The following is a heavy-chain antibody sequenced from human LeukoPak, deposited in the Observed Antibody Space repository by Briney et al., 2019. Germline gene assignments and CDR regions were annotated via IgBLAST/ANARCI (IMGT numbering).Heavy chain of an antibody. CDR2: ISGSAGSA. J-gene: IGHJ4*02. D-gene: IGHD3-10*01. CDR3: AKKATLYYFGSGSHIDY. CDR1: GFIFGDYG. Sequence: PGGSLRLSCAASGFIFGDYGMSWVRQAPGKGLEWVSSISGSAGSAFYADSVKGRFTISRDNSKNTLYLQMNSLRAEDTAAYYCAKKATLYYFGSGSHIDYWGQGTLVAVSS. V-gene: IGHV3-23*01.